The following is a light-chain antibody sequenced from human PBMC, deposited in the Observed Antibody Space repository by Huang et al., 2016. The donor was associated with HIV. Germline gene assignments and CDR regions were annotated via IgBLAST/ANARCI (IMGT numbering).Light chain of an antibody. J-gene: IGKJ1*01. V-gene: IGKV1-39*01. Sequence: DVQMTQSPSSLSASVGDRVTITCRASQSISNFLNWYQQKPGKAPNLLIYGASTLQTGDPSRFIGSGSETDFSLTITSLQPEDFVTYYCLQTLNFPPTFGQGTKV. CDR3: LQTLNFPPT. CDR1: QSISNF. CDR2: GAS.